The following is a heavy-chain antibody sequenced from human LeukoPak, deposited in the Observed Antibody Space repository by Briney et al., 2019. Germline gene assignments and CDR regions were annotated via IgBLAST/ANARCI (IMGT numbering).Heavy chain of an antibody. D-gene: IGHD2-2*02. CDR2: ISSSSSYI. J-gene: IGHJ4*02. Sequence: PGGSLRLFCAASGFTFSSYSMNWVRQAPGKGLEWVSSISSSSSYIYYADSVKGRFTISRDNAKNSLYLQMNSLRAEDTAVYYCARDHGYCSSTSCYSEFDYWGQGTLVTVSS. V-gene: IGHV3-21*01. CDR1: GFTFSSYS. CDR3: ARDHGYCSSTSCYSEFDY.